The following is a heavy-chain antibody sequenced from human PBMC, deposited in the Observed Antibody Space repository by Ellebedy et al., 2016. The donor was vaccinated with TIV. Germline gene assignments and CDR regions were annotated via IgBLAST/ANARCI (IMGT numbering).Heavy chain of an antibody. Sequence: SLKISXAASGFTFSSYAMSWVRQAPGRRLEWVSGISWDSVTIGCADSVKGRFSMSRDNAKNSLYLQMNRLRADDTAFYYCARDLRITARDYYLDYWGQGTLVTVS. CDR2: ISWDSVTI. D-gene: IGHD6-6*01. CDR3: ARDLRITARDYYLDY. CDR1: GFTFSSYA. J-gene: IGHJ4*02. V-gene: IGHV3-9*01.